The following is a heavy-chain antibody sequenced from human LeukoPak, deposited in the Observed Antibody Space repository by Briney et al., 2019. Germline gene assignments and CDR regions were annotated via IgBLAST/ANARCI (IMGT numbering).Heavy chain of an antibody. CDR1: GFTFRRYW. CDR2: IKQDGSEK. Sequence: GGSLRLSCAASGFTFRRYWMSWARQASGKGLEWVANIKQDGSEKYYVDSVKGRFTISRDNAENSLYLQMNSLRAEDTAVYYCARDKTMVRGAMDHWGQGTLVTVAS. CDR3: ARDKTMVRGAMDH. D-gene: IGHD3-10*01. J-gene: IGHJ4*02. V-gene: IGHV3-7*01.